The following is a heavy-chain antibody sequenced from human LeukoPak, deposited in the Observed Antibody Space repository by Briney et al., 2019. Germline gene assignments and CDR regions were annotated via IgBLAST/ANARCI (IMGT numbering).Heavy chain of an antibody. CDR3: ARVAGRHWFDP. D-gene: IGHD6-19*01. CDR2: IRPSGDNT. Sequence: GGALRLSCAASGFTFSSYDMTWVRQAPGRGLEWVSSIRPSGDNTYYGDSVKGRFTISRDNSKNTVYLQMNNMRVDDTAVYYCARVAGRHWFDPWGQGTLVTVSS. V-gene: IGHV3-23*01. CDR1: GFTFSSYD. J-gene: IGHJ5*02.